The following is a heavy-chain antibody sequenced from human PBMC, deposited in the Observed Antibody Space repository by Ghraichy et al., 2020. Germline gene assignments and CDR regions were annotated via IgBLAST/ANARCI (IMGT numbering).Heavy chain of an antibody. J-gene: IGHJ6*02. CDR2: IWFDGSSK. D-gene: IGHD4-11*01. V-gene: IGHV3-33*08. CDR1: GFTFSSYG. CDR3: ARDGQARQQYHYAMDV. Sequence: GGSLRLSCAASGFTFSSYGMHWVRQAPGKGLEWVAVIWFDGSSKYYADSVKGRFTVSRDNSKNTLYLQMDSLRAEDTAVYYCARDGQARQQYHYAMDVWGQGTTVTVAS.